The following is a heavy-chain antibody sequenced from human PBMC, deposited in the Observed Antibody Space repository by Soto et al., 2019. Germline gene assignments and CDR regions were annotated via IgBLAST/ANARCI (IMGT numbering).Heavy chain of an antibody. CDR1: GFTVSSNY. D-gene: IGHD3-10*01. CDR2: IYSGGST. V-gene: IGHV3-53*04. Sequence: EVQLVESGGGLVQPGGSLRLSCAASGFTVSSNYMSWVRQAPGKGLEWVSVIYSGGSTYYADSVKGRFTITRNNSKNTLYLQMNSRRAEATAVYYWVLPTMVRGVPLPYWGQGTLVTVSS. CDR3: VLPTMVRGVPLPY. J-gene: IGHJ4*02.